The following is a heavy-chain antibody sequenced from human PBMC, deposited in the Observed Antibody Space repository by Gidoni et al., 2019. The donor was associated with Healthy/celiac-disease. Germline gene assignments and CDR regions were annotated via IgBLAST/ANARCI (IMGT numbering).Heavy chain of an antibody. Sequence: QVQLQESGPVLVKPSETLSLTCTVSGGSISSYYWRWIRQPPGKGLEWIWYIYYSGSTHYNPSLQSRVTISVDTSKNQFSLKMSSVNAADTAVYYCARVGSSSSRYYYYGMDVWGQGTTVTVSS. J-gene: IGHJ6*02. CDR1: GGSISSYY. CDR3: ARVGSSSSRYYYYGMDV. CDR2: IYYSGST. D-gene: IGHD6-6*01. V-gene: IGHV4-59*01.